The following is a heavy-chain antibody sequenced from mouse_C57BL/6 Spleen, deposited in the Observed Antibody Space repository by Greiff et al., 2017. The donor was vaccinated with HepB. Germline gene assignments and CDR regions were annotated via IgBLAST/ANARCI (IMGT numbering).Heavy chain of an antibody. Sequence: QVQLQQSGPELVKPGASVKISCKASGYAFSSSWMNWVKQRPGKGLEWIGRIYPGDGDTNYNGKFKGKATLTADKSSSTAYMQRSSLTSEDSAVYFCAGMVTPYYYAMDYWGQGTSVTVSS. CDR2: IYPGDGDT. CDR1: GYAFSSSW. J-gene: IGHJ4*01. CDR3: AGMVTPYYYAMDY. D-gene: IGHD2-2*01. V-gene: IGHV1-82*01.